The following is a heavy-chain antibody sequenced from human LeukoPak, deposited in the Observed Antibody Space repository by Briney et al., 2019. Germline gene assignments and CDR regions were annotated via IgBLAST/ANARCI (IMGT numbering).Heavy chain of an antibody. V-gene: IGHV3-21*01. D-gene: IGHD6-19*01. CDR3: ARGGSGWYAGNDY. Sequence: GGSLRLSCAASGFTFSSYSMNWVRQAPGKGLEWVSSISSSSSYIYYADSVKGRFTISRDNAKNSLYLQMNSLRAEDTAVYYCARGGSGWYAGNDYWGQGTLVTVSS. CDR2: ISSSSSYI. J-gene: IGHJ4*02. CDR1: GFTFSSYS.